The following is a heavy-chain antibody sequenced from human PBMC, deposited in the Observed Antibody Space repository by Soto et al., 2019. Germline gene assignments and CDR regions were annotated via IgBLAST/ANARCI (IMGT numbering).Heavy chain of an antibody. CDR3: ARDYYDSWYFDL. J-gene: IGHJ2*01. D-gene: IGHD3-22*01. V-gene: IGHV4-59*01. Sequence: PSETLSLTCTVSGGSISSYYWSWIRQPPGKGLERIGYIYYSGSTNYNPSLKSRVTISVDTSKNQFSLKLSSVTAAFTAVYYCARDYYDSWYFDLWGRGTLVTVSS. CDR1: GGSISSYY. CDR2: IYYSGST.